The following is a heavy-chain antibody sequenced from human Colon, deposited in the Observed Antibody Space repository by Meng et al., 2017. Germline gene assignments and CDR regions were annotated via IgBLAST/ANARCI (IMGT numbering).Heavy chain of an antibody. Sequence: QVQLQESGPGLVKPSQTLSRTCTVFGGSISGGDYYWSWIRQPPGKGLEWIGYIHFSGSTYYNPSLNSRITISVDMSRNQFSLRLTSVTSADMAVYYCARVNWKRAVDYSGQGTLVTVSS. J-gene: IGHJ4*02. CDR1: GGSISGGDYY. CDR3: ARVNWKRAVDY. V-gene: IGHV4-30-4*01. CDR2: IHFSGST. D-gene: IGHD1-1*01.